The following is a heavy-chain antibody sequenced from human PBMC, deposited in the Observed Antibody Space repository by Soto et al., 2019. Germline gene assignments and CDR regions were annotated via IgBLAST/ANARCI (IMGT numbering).Heavy chain of an antibody. CDR2: IWYDGSNK. CDR3: AREVNWAFDY. J-gene: IGHJ4*02. D-gene: IGHD1-1*01. V-gene: IGHV3-33*01. Sequence: QVQLVESGGGVVQPGRSLRLSCAASGFTFSSYGMHWVRQAPGKGLEWVAVIWYDGSNKYYADSVKGRFTISRDNSKNTLDLQMNSLRAEDTAVYYCAREVNWAFDYWGQGTLVTVSS. CDR1: GFTFSSYG.